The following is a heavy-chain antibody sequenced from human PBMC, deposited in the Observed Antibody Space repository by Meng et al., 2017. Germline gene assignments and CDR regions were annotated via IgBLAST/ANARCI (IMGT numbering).Heavy chain of an antibody. J-gene: IGHJ4*02. CDR1: GGSVSSGSYY. CDR2: IYYSGST. D-gene: IGHD6-19*01. CDR3: ARAIAVAGITIDY. Sequence: QVQLQGSVPGLVRPSETLSLTCTVSGGSVSSGSYYWSWIRQPPGKGLEWIGYIYYSGSTNYNPSLKSRVTISVDTSKNQFSLKLSSVTAADTAVYYCARAIAVAGITIDYWGQGTLVTVSS. V-gene: IGHV4-61*01.